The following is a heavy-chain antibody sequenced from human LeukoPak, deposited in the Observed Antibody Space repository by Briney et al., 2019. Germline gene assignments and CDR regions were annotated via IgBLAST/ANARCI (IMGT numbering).Heavy chain of an antibody. Sequence: PSETLSLTCAVYGGSFSGDYWSWVRQPPGKGLEWIGEINHSGSPNYNPSLKSRVTISVDTSKDQFSLKLSSVTAADTAVYYCARGAIRRVDAFDIWGQGTMVTVSS. J-gene: IGHJ3*02. CDR1: GGSFSGDY. V-gene: IGHV4-34*01. CDR3: ARGAIRRVDAFDI. CDR2: INHSGSP. D-gene: IGHD3-3*02.